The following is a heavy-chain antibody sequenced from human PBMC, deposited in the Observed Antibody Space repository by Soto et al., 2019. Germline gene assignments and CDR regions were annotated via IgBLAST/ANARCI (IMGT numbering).Heavy chain of an antibody. D-gene: IGHD2-2*01. J-gene: IGHJ4*02. Sequence: SLRLSCAASGFTFSSYAMSWVRQAPGKGLEWVSAISGSGGSTYYADSVKGRFTISRDNSKNTLYLQMNSLRAEDTAVYHCAKDSPIVVVPAATDYWGQGTLVTVSS. CDR2: ISGSGGST. V-gene: IGHV3-23*01. CDR1: GFTFSSYA. CDR3: AKDSPIVVVPAATDY.